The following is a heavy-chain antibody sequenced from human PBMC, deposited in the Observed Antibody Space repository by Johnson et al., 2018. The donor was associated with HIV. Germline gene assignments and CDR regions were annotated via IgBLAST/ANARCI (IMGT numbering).Heavy chain of an antibody. V-gene: IGHV3-13*01. J-gene: IGHJ3*02. CDR2: IGTAGDT. CDR1: GFTFSSYD. CDR3: VRVGKYCGGDCYSGVDAYDI. D-gene: IGHD2-21*02. Sequence: VQLVESGGGVGQPGRYLRLSCAASGFTFSSYDMHWVRQATGKGLEWVSAIGTAGDTYYPYSVKGRLTISRENAKNSLYLQMNSLRAEDTALYCCVRVGKYCGGDCYSGVDAYDIWGQGTMVTVSS.